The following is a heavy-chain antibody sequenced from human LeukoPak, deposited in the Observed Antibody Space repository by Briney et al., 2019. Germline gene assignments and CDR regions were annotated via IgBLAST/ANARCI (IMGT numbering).Heavy chain of an antibody. V-gene: IGHV3-30*04. CDR2: IGYDGRIQ. CDR3: ARDPVTGIPDYLDH. Sequence: GGSLRLSCAASGFTFSSYPMHWVRQAPGKGLEWVAVIGYDGRIQVYADSVKGRFTISRGSSENMLYLQMDSLKPDDTAVYYCARDPVTGIPDYLDHWGQGILVTVS. J-gene: IGHJ4*02. D-gene: IGHD2-21*02. CDR1: GFTFSSYP.